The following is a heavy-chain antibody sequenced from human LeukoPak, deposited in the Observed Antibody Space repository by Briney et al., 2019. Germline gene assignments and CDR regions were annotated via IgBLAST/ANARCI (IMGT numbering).Heavy chain of an antibody. V-gene: IGHV3-30*02. J-gene: IGHJ4*02. CDR3: AFRGGRLDYYFDY. CDR2: IRYDGSNK. Sequence: QVQLVESGGGVVQPGGSLRLSCAASGFNFRNYGMHWVRQAPGKGLEWVAFIRYDGSNKSYADSVKGRFTISRDNSKNTLYLQMNTLITDDTAVYYCAFRGGRLDYYFDYWGQGTLVTVSS. CDR1: GFNFRNYG. D-gene: IGHD3-10*01.